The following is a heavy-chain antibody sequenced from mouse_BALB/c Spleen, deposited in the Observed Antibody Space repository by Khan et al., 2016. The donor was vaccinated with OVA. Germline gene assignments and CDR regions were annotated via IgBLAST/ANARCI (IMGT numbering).Heavy chain of an antibody. CDR3: ARRNYFGYTFAY. CDR1: GYTFTDYY. Sequence: QVQLQQSGAELARPGASVKLSCKASGYTFTDYYINWVKQRTGQGLEWIGEISPGSGGTYYNERFKGKATLTADKSSSTAYMQPSSLTSEASAVYFCARRNYFGYTFAYWGQGTLVTVSA. CDR2: ISPGSGGT. J-gene: IGHJ3*01. V-gene: IGHV1-77*01. D-gene: IGHD1-2*01.